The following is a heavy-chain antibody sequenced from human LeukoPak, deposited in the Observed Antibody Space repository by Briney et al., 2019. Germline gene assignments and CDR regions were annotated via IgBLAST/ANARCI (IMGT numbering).Heavy chain of an antibody. CDR3: ARVPRITMVRPGRRQADYYYYMDV. D-gene: IGHD3-10*01. Sequence: PSETLSLTCAVYGGSFSGYYWSWIRQPPGKGLEWIGEINHSGSTNYNPSLKSRVTISVDTSKNQFSLKLSSVTAADTAVYYCARVPRITMVRPGRRQADYYYYMDVWGKGTTVTVSS. CDR2: INHSGST. J-gene: IGHJ6*03. V-gene: IGHV4-34*01. CDR1: GGSFSGYY.